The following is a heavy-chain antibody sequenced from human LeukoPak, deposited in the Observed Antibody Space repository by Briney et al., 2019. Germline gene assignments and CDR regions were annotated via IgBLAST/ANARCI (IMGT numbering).Heavy chain of an antibody. V-gene: IGHV3-48*01. CDR1: GFTFSSYS. D-gene: IGHD6-13*01. CDR2: ISSSSTI. Sequence: GGSLRLSCAASGFTFSSYSMNWVRQAPGKGLEWVSYISSSSTIYYADPVKGRFTISRDNAKNSLYLQMNSLRAEDTAVYYCARDRQQADYWGQGTLVTVSS. CDR3: ARDRQQADY. J-gene: IGHJ4*02.